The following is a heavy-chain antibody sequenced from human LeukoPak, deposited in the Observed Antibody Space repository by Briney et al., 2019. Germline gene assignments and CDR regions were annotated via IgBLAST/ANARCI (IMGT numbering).Heavy chain of an antibody. J-gene: IGHJ5*02. D-gene: IGHD3-10*01. V-gene: IGHV4-39*01. CDR1: GGPISSSSYY. CDR2: IYYSGST. CDR3: ARRPRGGWFDP. Sequence: PSETLSLTCTVSGGPISSSSYYWGWIRQPPGKGLDWIGSIYYSGSTYYNPSLKSRVTISVDTSKNQFSLKLTSVTAADTAVYYCARRPRGGWFDPWGQGTLVTVSS.